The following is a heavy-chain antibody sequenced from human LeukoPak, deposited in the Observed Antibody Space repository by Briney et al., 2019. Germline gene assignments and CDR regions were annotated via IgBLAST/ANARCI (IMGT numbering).Heavy chain of an antibody. V-gene: IGHV3-21*01. D-gene: IGHD6-19*01. CDR2: ISSSSSSYI. CDR3: ARELPGLSEWLVQKGYYFDY. Sequence: GGSLRLSCAASGFTFSSYSMNWVRQAPGKGLEWVSSISSSSSSYIYYADSVKGRFTISRDNAKNSLYLQMNSLRAEDTAVYYCARELPGLSEWLVQKGYYFDYWGQGTLVTVSS. CDR1: GFTFSSYS. J-gene: IGHJ4*02.